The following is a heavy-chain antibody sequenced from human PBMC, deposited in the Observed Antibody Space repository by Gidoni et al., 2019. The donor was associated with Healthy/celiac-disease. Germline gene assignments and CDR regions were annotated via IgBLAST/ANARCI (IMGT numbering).Heavy chain of an antibody. V-gene: IGHV4-31*03. CDR2: IYYSGSA. CDR1: GASISTGKYY. CDR3: ARDAGGPDI. Sequence: QVQLQESAPGQVKPSQTLSLTCYVSGASISTGKYYWSWIRQHPRKGLEWIGYIYYSGSAYYNPSLKSRVTISLDTSKNQFSLKLRSVTAADTAVYYCARDAGGPDIWGQGTMVTVSS. D-gene: IGHD3-16*01. J-gene: IGHJ3*02.